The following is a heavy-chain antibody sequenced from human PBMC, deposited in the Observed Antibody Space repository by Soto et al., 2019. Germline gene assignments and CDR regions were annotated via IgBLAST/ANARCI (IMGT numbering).Heavy chain of an antibody. Sequence: QVQLVQSGAEVKKPGASVKVSGKASGYTFTSYGISWVRQAPGQGLEWMGWINAYNGNTNYAQNLQGRVTMTTDTSTSPAYMWLRSRSAAHTAVYDCARDWFGTHYWGQGTLVTVAS. D-gene: IGHD3-16*01. J-gene: IGHJ4*02. V-gene: IGHV1-18*01. CDR3: ARDWFGTHY. CDR2: INAYNGNT. CDR1: GYTFTSYG.